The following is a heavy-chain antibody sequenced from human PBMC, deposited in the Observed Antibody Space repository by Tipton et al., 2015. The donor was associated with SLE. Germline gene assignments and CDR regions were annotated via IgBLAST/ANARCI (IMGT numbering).Heavy chain of an antibody. D-gene: IGHD5-18*01. V-gene: IGHV4-61*02. CDR3: ARDSYGSVNWFDP. CDR1: GGSISSGVYY. J-gene: IGHJ5*02. CDR2: IYTSGST. Sequence: TLSLTCTVSGGSISSGVYYLNWIRQPAGRGLEWIGRIYTSGSTNYTPSLKSRATISVDTSKNQFSLKLSSVTAADTAVYYCARDSYGSVNWFDPWGQGTLVTVSS.